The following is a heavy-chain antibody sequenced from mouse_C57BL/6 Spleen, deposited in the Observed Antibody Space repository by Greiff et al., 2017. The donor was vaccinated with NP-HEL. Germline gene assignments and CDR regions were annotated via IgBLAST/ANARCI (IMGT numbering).Heavy chain of an antibody. Sequence: EVQLQQSGPELVKPGASVKISCKASGYTFTDYYMNWVKQSHGKSLEWIGDINPNNGGTSYNQKFKGKATLTVDKSSSTAYMELRSLTSEDSAVYYCARSNWDEAWFAYWGQGTLVTVSA. D-gene: IGHD4-1*01. CDR3: ARSNWDEAWFAY. J-gene: IGHJ3*01. CDR2: INPNNGGT. V-gene: IGHV1-26*01. CDR1: GYTFTDYY.